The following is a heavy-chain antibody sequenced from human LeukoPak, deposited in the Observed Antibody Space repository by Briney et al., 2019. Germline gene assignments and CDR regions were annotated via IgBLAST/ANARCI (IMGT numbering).Heavy chain of an antibody. CDR1: GGTFSSYA. CDR2: IIPIFGTA. D-gene: IGHD3-10*01. Sequence: ASVKVSCKASGGTFSSYAISWVRQAPGQGLEWMGGIIPIFGTANYAQKFQGRVTITADESTSTAYVELSSLRSEDTAVYYCATYSRSGSYSDYWGQGTLVTVSS. CDR3: ATYSRSGSYSDY. V-gene: IGHV1-69*01. J-gene: IGHJ4*02.